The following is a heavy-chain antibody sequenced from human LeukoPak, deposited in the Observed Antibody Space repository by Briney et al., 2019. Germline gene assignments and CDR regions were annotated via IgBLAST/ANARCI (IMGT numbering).Heavy chain of an antibody. CDR2: ISAHNGNT. J-gene: IGHJ4*02. CDR1: GYTFTSYG. V-gene: IGHV1-18*01. D-gene: IGHD5-24*01. CDR3: AREQRWLQCLDY. Sequence: GASVKVSCKASGYTFTSYGISWVRQAPGQGLEWMGWISAHNGNTNYAQKLQGRVTMTTDTSTSTAYMELSSLRSEDTAVYYCAREQRWLQCLDYWGQGTLVTVSS.